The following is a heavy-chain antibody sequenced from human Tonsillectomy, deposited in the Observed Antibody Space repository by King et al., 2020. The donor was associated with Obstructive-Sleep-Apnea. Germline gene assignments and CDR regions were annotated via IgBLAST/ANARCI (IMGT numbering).Heavy chain of an antibody. D-gene: IGHD1-26*01. J-gene: IGHJ4*02. CDR2: ISSSSSYI. CDR1: EFTFSRYS. Sequence: VQLVESGGGLVKPGGTLRLSCAASEFTFSRYSMNWIRQAPGKGLEWVSSISSSSSYIYYADSVKGRFTISRDNAKNSLYLQMNSLRAEDTAVYYCARDRREVGRIDFDSWGQGTLVTVSS. V-gene: IGHV3-21*01. CDR3: ARDRREVGRIDFDS.